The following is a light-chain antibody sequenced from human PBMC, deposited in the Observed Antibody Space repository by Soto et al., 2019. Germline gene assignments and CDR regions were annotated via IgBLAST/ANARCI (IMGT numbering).Light chain of an antibody. CDR3: QQYKTYPWT. Sequence: DIQMTQSPSTLPASVGDRVTITCRANQSISTLLALYQQKPGKAPNLLIYKASRLETGVPSRFSGSGSGTQFTLTISSLQPVDFAIYYCQQYKTYPWTFGQGTKVDIK. J-gene: IGKJ1*01. CDR2: KAS. CDR1: QSISTL. V-gene: IGKV1-5*03.